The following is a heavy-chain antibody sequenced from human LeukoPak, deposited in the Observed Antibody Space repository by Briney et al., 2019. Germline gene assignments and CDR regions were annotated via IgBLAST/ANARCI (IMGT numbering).Heavy chain of an antibody. V-gene: IGHV4-61*01. Sequence: SETLSLTCTVSGGSVSSSSYYWSWIRQPPGKGLEWIGYIYYSGSTNYNPSLKSRVTISVDTSKNQFSLKLSSVTAADPAVYYCARGVYGDSKFDYWGQGTLVTVSS. CDR3: ARGVYGDSKFDY. CDR1: GGSVSSSSYY. J-gene: IGHJ4*02. D-gene: IGHD4-17*01. CDR2: IYYSGST.